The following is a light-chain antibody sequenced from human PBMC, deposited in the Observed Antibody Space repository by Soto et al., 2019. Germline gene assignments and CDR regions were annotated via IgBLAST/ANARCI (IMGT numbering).Light chain of an antibody. CDR2: SAS. CDR1: QTISSW. J-gene: IGKJ4*01. CDR3: QHYKSFSLT. V-gene: IGKV1-5*03. Sequence: KNKSPSTLSGSVGDRVTITCRASQTISSWLAWYQQKPGKAPKLLIYSASSLETGVPSRFSGSGSGTDFTLTISSLLPDDFAAYLCQHYKSFSLTFGGGTKVDIK.